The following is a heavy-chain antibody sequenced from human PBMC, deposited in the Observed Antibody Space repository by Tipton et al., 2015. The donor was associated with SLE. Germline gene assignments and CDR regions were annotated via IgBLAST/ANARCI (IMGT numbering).Heavy chain of an antibody. CDR2: IGTAGDT. CDR3: ARGGSDAFDF. CDR1: GFTLRSHG. D-gene: IGHD3-16*01. V-gene: IGHV3-13*01. Sequence: GSLRLSCVVSGFTLRSHGMSWVRQAPGKGLEWVSAIGTAGDTYYPGSVKGRLTISRENAKHSLYLQMTNLRAGDTAVYYCARGGSDAFDFWGQGTRVTVSS. J-gene: IGHJ3*01.